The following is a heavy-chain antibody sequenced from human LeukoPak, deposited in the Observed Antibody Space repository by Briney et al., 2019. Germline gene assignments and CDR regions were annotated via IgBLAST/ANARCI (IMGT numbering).Heavy chain of an antibody. D-gene: IGHD3-10*01. CDR1: GGTFSSYA. V-gene: IGHV1-69*06. CDR3: ARAELLWFGELKYNWFDP. Sequence: GASVKVSCKASGGTFSSYATSWVRQAPGQGLEWMGGIIPIFGTANYAQKFQGRVTITADKSTSTAYMELSSLRSEDTAVYYCARAELLWFGELKYNWFDPWGQGTLVTVSS. J-gene: IGHJ5*02. CDR2: IIPIFGTA.